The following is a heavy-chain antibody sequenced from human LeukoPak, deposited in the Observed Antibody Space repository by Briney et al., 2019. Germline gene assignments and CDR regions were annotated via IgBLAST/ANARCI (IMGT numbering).Heavy chain of an antibody. CDR3: ARVVRGVVTSNWFDP. J-gene: IGHJ5*02. Sequence: KPSETLSLTCTVSGDSLNTYYWTWIRQTPGKELEWFGFVASSGTSNYNPSLKSRVSISIDTSKNQFSLALTSVTPADTAVYYCARVVRGVVTSNWFDPWGQGTLVSVSS. CDR1: GDSLNTYY. V-gene: IGHV4-59*01. CDR2: VASSGTS. D-gene: IGHD2-21*02.